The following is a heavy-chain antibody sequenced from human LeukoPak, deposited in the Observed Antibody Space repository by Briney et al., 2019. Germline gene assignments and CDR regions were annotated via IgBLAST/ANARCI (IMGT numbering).Heavy chain of an antibody. CDR1: GGSISSYY. V-gene: IGHV4-59*08. D-gene: IGHD5-18*01. CDR2: IYYSENT. CDR3: AIAAGWGYSYGYYFDY. Sequence: PSETLSLTCTVSGGSISSYYWSWIRQPPGKGLEWIVYIYYSENTNYNPSLKRRVTISVDTSKNQFSLKLSSVTAADTAVYYCAIAAGWGYSYGYYFDYWGQGTLVTVSS. J-gene: IGHJ4*02.